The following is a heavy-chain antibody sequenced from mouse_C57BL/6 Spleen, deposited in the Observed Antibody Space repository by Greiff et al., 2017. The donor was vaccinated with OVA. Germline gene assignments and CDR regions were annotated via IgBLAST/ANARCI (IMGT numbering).Heavy chain of an antibody. CDR1: GFSFNTYA. CDR3: VRPHDGYFWFAY. CDR2: IRSKSNNYAT. V-gene: IGHV10-1*01. D-gene: IGHD2-3*01. J-gene: IGHJ3*01. Sequence: EVKLVESGGGLVQPKGSLKLSCAASGFSFNTYAMNWVRQAPGKGLEWVARIRSKSNNYATYYADSVKDRFTISRDDSESMLYLQMNNLKTEDTAMYYCVRPHDGYFWFAYWGQGTLVTVSA.